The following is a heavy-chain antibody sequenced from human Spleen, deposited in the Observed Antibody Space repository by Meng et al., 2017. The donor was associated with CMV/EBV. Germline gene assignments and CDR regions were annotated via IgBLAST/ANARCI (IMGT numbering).Heavy chain of an antibody. D-gene: IGHD3-3*01. V-gene: IGHV3-23*01. J-gene: IGHJ4*02. Sequence: GGSLRLSCAASGFTFSTYAMNWVRQVPGKGLEWVSAISGSGVTYYTDSVKGRFTISRDNSKNTLYLQMNSLRAEDTAVYYCARGVGHFGVVTDYWGQGTLVTVSS. CDR2: ISGSGVT. CDR1: GFTFSTYA. CDR3: ARGVGHFGVVTDY.